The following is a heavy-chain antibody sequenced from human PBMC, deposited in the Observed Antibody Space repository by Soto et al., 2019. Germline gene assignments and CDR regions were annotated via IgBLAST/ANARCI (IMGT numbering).Heavy chain of an antibody. Sequence: GASVKVSCKASGYSFNTYGISWVRQAPGQGLEWMGWISGYNGDTNNAQKFQDRVTMTIDRSTTTAYLELRSLTSDDTAVYYCAKNGHPPYYYYGMDVWGQGTTVTVSS. V-gene: IGHV1-18*01. CDR3: AKNGHPPYYYYGMDV. CDR1: GYSFNTYG. CDR2: ISGYNGDT. D-gene: IGHD2-8*01. J-gene: IGHJ6*02.